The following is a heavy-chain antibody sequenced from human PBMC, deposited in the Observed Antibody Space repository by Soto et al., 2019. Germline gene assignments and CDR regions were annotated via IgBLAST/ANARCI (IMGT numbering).Heavy chain of an antibody. D-gene: IGHD2-15*01. CDR1: VDFFSNFF. V-gene: IGHV1-2*02. CDR2: INPNGGGT. J-gene: IGHJ6*01. Sequence: QVLLVQSGAEVKRPGASVKVSCRASVDFFSNFFIHWVRQAPGQGLEWMGWINPNGGGTKYGQKFQGRVTVTRDTSMTTAYMELRRLRSDDTAVYYCATRHEGYCAGSSCQAAWPTMDVWGQGTTVTVSS. CDR3: ATRHEGYCAGSSCQAAWPTMDV.